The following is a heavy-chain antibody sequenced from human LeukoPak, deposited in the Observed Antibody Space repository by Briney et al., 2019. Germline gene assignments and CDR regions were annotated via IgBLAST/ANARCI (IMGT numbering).Heavy chain of an antibody. V-gene: IGHV3-30*04. Sequence: PGGSLRLSCAASGFTFSSYAMHWVRQAPGKGLEWVAVISYDGSNKYYADSVKGRFTISRDNSKNTLYLQMNSLRAEDTAVYYCARGPRVYYYYYMDVWGKGTTVTVSS. CDR2: ISYDGSNK. CDR3: ARGPRVYYYYYMDV. CDR1: GFTFSSYA. J-gene: IGHJ6*03.